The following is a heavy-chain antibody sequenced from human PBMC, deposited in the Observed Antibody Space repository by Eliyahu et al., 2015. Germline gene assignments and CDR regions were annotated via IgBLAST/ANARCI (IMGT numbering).Heavy chain of an antibody. CDR2: IKSKTDGGTT. J-gene: IGHJ4*02. CDR1: GFXFGNAW. CDR3: TTSIAAAGGFDY. D-gene: IGHD6-13*01. Sequence: EVQLVESGGGLVXPGGSLRXSCAASGFXFGNAWMSWVRQAPGKGLEWVGRIKSKTDGGTTDYAAPVKGRFTISRDDSKNTLYLQMNSLKTEDTAVYYCTTSIAAAGGFDYWGQGTLVTVSS. V-gene: IGHV3-15*01.